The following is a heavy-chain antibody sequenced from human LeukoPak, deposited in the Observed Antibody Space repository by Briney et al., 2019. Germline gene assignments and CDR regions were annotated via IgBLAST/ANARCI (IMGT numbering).Heavy chain of an antibody. V-gene: IGHV3-21*01. CDR3: SRNLGDGGGYFDY. CDR1: GFTLRSYS. Sequence: GGSLRLSCAASGFTLRSYSLNWVRQAPGKGLERVSTVSTSGIYTYYADSVRGRFIISRDNAKNSLYLQMNSLRGEDTAEDFFSRNLGDGGGYFDYWGQGTLVAVSS. J-gene: IGHJ4*02. D-gene: IGHD4-17*01. CDR2: VSTSGIYT.